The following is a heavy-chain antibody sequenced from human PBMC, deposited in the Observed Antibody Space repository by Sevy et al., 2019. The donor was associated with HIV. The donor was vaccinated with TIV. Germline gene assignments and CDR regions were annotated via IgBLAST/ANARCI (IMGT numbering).Heavy chain of an antibody. V-gene: IGHV3-48*02. D-gene: IGHD3-16*01. CDR1: GFTFSTYT. J-gene: IGHJ4*02. CDR3: AREAGVGPYYFDS. CDR2: ISSSGTI. Sequence: GSLRLSCAASGFTFSTYTMNWVRQAPGKGLEWVSYISSSGTIYYADSVKGQFTISRDNAKNSLYLQMNSLRDEDTAVYYCAREAGVGPYYFDSWGQGPLVTVSS.